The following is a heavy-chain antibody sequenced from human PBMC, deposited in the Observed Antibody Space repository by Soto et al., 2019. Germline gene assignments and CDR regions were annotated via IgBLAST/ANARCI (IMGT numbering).Heavy chain of an antibody. CDR2: ISAYNGNT. Sequence: ASVKVSCKASGYTFTSYGISWVRQAPGQGLEWMGWISAYNGNTNYAQKLQGRVTMTTDTSTSTAYMELRSLRSDDTAVYYCARGRGEYDYVWGSYRPTEFDPWGQGTLVTVSS. J-gene: IGHJ5*02. CDR3: ARGRGEYDYVWGSYRPTEFDP. V-gene: IGHV1-18*01. D-gene: IGHD3-16*02. CDR1: GYTFTSYG.